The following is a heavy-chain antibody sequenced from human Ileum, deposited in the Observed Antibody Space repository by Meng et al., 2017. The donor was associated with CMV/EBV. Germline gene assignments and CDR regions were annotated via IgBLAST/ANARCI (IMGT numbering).Heavy chain of an antibody. CDR1: GFTFSSYG. D-gene: IGHD6-19*01. V-gene: IGHV3-30*02. CDR2: IRYDGSNK. Sequence: GGSLRLSCAASGFTFSSYGMHWVRQAPGKGLEWVAFIRYDGSNKYYADSVKGRFTISRDNSKNTLYLQMNSLRAEDTAVYYCAKPPRGQWINYFDYWGQGTLVTVSS. CDR3: AKPPRGQWINYFDY. J-gene: IGHJ4*02.